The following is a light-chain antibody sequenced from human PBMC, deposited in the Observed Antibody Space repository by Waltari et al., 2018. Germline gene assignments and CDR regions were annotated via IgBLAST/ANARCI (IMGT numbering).Light chain of an antibody. Sequence: QSALAQPASVSGSPGQSITISCTGTDSDIGAYNYVSWYQQHPGIAPKLLLYDVSDRPSGVSHRFSGSKSGKTASLTISGLQPEDAADYYCSSYTRRNTVIFGGGTKLTVV. CDR2: DVS. J-gene: IGLJ2*01. CDR3: SSYTRRNTVI. CDR1: DSDIGAYNY. V-gene: IGLV2-14*03.